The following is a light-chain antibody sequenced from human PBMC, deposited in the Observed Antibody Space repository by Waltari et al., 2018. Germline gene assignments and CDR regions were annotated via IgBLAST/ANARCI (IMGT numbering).Light chain of an antibody. J-gene: IGKJ1*01. V-gene: IGKV3-15*01. CDR3: QVYNKWPPWT. Sequence: EIVMTQSPATLSVSPGERATLSCRASQSVSSKLAWYQQKPGQAPRPLIYAASTRATGIPARFSGSGSGTEFTLTISSLQSEDFAVYYCQVYNKWPPWTFGQGTKVEMK. CDR1: QSVSSK. CDR2: AAS.